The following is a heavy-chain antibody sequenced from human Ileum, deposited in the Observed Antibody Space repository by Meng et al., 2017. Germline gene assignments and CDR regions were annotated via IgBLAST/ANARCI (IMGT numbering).Heavy chain of an antibody. J-gene: IGHJ4*02. Sequence: VHLVETGGGLIQPGGSQRLSCAASWFIVSRTFMAWVSQAPGKGLEWVSIIHSGGNTNYADSVKGRFTISRDNSKNTVYLQMNSLRAEDTAIYYCASGHLDYWGQGTLVTVSS. CDR2: IHSGGNT. V-gene: IGHV3-53*02. CDR1: WFIVSRTF. CDR3: ASGHLDY.